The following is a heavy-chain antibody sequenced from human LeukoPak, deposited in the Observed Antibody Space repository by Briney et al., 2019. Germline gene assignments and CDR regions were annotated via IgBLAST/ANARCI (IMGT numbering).Heavy chain of an antibody. V-gene: IGHV3-7*01. CDR2: IKHDGSDK. CDR1: GFTFRSYW. CDR3: ATHSWDPFDY. Sequence: PGGSLRLSCAASGFTFRSYWMSWVRQAPGKGLEWVANIKHDGSDKHYVDSVKDRFTISRDNAKNSLYLQMNSLRAEDTAMYYCATHSWDPFDYWGQGALVTVSS. J-gene: IGHJ4*02. D-gene: IGHD6-13*01.